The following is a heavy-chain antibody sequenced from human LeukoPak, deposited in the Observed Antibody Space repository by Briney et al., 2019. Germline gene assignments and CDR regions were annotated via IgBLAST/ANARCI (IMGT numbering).Heavy chain of an antibody. Sequence: SETLSLTCTVSGGSISNSYWSWIRQVPGKGLEWIGFIYNSGSTNYNPSLKSRVTISVDTSKNQFSLKLSSVTAADTAVYYCARRNGDLTPYYYYGMDVWGQGTTVTVSS. J-gene: IGHJ6*02. CDR1: GGSISNSY. CDR3: ARRNGDLTPYYYYGMDV. V-gene: IGHV4-59*12. CDR2: IYNSGST. D-gene: IGHD4-17*01.